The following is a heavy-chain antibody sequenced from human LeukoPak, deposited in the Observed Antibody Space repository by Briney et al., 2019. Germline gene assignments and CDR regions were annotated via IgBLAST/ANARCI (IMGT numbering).Heavy chain of an antibody. CDR1: GFTFGSYG. J-gene: IGHJ4*02. D-gene: IGHD3-10*01. Sequence: GGSLRLSCAASGFTFGSYGMHWVRQAPGKGLEWVTFIRNDGSNKYYADSVKGRFTISRDNSKNTLYLQMNSLRAEDTAVYYCAKDLRGIARRGTFDYWGQGTLVTVSS. V-gene: IGHV3-30*02. CDR2: IRNDGSNK. CDR3: AKDLRGIARRGTFDY.